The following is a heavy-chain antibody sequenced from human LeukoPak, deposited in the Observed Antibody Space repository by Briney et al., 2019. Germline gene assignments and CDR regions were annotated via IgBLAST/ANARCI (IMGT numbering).Heavy chain of an antibody. CDR2: INPNSGGT. J-gene: IGHJ4*02. Sequence: ASVKVSCKASRYTFTGYYMHWVRQAPGQGLEWMGWINPNSGGTNYAQKFQGRVTMTRDTSISTAYMELSRLRSDDTAVYYCARHYYGSGSYGYWGQGTLVTVSS. D-gene: IGHD3-10*01. CDR3: ARHYYGSGSYGY. V-gene: IGHV1-2*02. CDR1: RYTFTGYY.